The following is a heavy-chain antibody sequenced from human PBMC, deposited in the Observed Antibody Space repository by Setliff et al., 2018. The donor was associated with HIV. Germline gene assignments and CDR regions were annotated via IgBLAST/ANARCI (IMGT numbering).Heavy chain of an antibody. CDR3: ARDRDYYYMDV. V-gene: IGHV3-74*01. CDR2: INSDGSST. J-gene: IGHJ6*03. CDR1: GFTFSFYW. D-gene: IGHD3-10*01. Sequence: SGGSLRLSCAASGFTFSFYWMHWVRQAPGKGLVWVSRINSDGSSTSYTDSVKGRFTISRDNAKNTLYLQMNSLRAEDTAVYYCARDRDYYYMDVWGKGTTVTVSS.